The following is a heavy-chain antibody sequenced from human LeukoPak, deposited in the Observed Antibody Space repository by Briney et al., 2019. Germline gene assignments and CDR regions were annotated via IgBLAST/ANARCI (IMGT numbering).Heavy chain of an antibody. Sequence: GASVKVSCKASGGTFSSYAISWVRQAPGQGLEWMGRIIPILGIANYAQKFQGRVTITADKSTSTAYMELSSLRSEDTAVYYCARGNSYYYDSSGSYAFDIWGQGTMVTVSS. J-gene: IGHJ3*02. D-gene: IGHD3-22*01. CDR3: ARGNSYYYDSSGSYAFDI. CDR1: GGTFSSYA. V-gene: IGHV1-69*04. CDR2: IIPILGIA.